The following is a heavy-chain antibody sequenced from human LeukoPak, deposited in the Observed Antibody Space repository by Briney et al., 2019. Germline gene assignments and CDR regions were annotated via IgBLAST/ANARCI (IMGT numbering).Heavy chain of an antibody. Sequence: GASVKVSCKASGYTFTGYYMHWVRQAPGQGLEWMGWINPNSGGTNYAQKFQGRVTMTRDTSISTANMELSRLRSDDTAVYYCARLIPPDGDYSFWFDPWGQGTLVTVSS. J-gene: IGHJ5*02. CDR2: INPNSGGT. CDR3: ARLIPPDGDYSFWFDP. D-gene: IGHD4-17*01. CDR1: GYTFTGYY. V-gene: IGHV1-2*02.